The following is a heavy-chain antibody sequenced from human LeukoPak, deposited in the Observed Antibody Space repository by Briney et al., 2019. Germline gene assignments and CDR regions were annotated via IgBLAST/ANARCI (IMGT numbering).Heavy chain of an antibody. V-gene: IGHV5-51*01. CDR3: ARRESGSYILDY. CDR2: IYPGDSDT. J-gene: IGHJ4*02. D-gene: IGHD1-26*01. Sequence: GESLKISCQGSGYNFSRYWIAWVRQMPGKGLEWMGSIYPGDSDTRYSTSFQGQVTISADKSISTAYLQWSSLKASDTAMYYCARRESGSYILDYWGQGTLVTVSS. CDR1: GYNFSRYW.